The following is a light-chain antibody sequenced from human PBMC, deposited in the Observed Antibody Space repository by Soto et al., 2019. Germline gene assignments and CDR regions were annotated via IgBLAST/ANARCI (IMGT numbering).Light chain of an antibody. V-gene: IGKV1-17*03. CDR3: QHYGGMWA. Sequence: DIQMTQSPSAMSASVGDRVTITCRASQGISNYLAWFQLKPGKVPKRLMYAASTLQSGVPSRFSGRGSGTEILLSINSLQPDEFATYYRQHYGGMWAFGQGTKVDI. CDR2: AAS. J-gene: IGKJ1*01. CDR1: QGISNY.